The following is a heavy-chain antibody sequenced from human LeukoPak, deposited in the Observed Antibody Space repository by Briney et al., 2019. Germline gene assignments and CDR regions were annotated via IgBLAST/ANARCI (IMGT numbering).Heavy chain of an antibody. CDR3: ARGIDY. CDR2: ISGSGGST. Sequence: PGGTLRLSCAASGFTFNNYAMSWVRQAPGKGLEWVSAISGSGGSTYYADSVRGRFTISRDTSKNMVFLQMNSLRVEDTAVYYCARGIDYWGRGALVTVSS. CDR1: GFTFNNYA. J-gene: IGHJ4*02. V-gene: IGHV3-23*01.